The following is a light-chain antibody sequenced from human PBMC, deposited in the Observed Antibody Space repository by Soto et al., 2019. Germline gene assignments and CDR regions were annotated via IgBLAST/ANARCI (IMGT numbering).Light chain of an antibody. Sequence: QSALTQPRSVSGSPGQSVTISCTGTSSDVGDYDFVSWYQQHPGRAPKLMIYDVTNRPSGVPDRFSGSKSGNTASLTISGLQAEDEADYYCCSYAGSFSWVFGGGTKLTVL. J-gene: IGLJ3*02. CDR3: CSYAGSFSWV. CDR2: DVT. V-gene: IGLV2-11*01. CDR1: SSDVGDYDF.